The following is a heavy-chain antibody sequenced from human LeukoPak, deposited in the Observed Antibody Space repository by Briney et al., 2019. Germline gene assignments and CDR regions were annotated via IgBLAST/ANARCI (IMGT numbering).Heavy chain of an antibody. D-gene: IGHD6-13*01. CDR3: ARESAADFY. CDR2: IYHSGST. J-gene: IGHJ4*02. V-gene: IGHV4-38-2*02. CDR1: GYSISTGYY. Sequence: SETLSLTCTVSGYSISTGYYWGWIRQPPGKGLEWIGTIYHSGSTYYNPSLKSRFTISIDTSKNQFSLKLSSVTAADTAVYYCARESAADFYWGQGTPATVSS.